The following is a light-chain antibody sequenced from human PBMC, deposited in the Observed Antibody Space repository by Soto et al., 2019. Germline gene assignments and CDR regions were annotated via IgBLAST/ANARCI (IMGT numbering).Light chain of an antibody. J-gene: IGKJ4*01. Sequence: DVVMTQSPLPLPVTLGQPASISCRSSRSLVYSDGNTSLNWFQQRPGQSPRRLIFEVSNRDSGVPDRFCGSASGTDFTLKISRVEPEDFAVYYCQQYGSSPLTFGGGTKVDIK. V-gene: IGKV2-30*01. CDR3: QQYGSSPLT. CDR2: EVS. CDR1: RSLVYSDGNTS.